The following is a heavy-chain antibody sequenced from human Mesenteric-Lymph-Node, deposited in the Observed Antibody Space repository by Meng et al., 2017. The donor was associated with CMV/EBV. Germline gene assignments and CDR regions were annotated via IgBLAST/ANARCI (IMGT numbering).Heavy chain of an antibody. V-gene: IGHV4-59*01. CDR3: ARQGGDANWFDP. D-gene: IGHD3-16*01. CDR1: GGSIRSYY. Sequence: SETLSLTCTVSGGSIRSYYWSWIRQPPGKGLEWIGYIYYTGGTDYNPSLKSRVTVSVDTSKNQFSLKLSSVTAADTAVYYCARQGGDANWFDPWGQGTPVTVSS. J-gene: IGHJ5*02. CDR2: IYYTGGT.